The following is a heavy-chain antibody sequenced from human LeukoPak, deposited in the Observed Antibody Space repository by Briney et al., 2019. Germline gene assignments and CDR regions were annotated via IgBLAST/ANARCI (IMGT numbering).Heavy chain of an antibody. V-gene: IGHV4-39*01. CDR3: ARHNLKQLGARYFDY. D-gene: IGHD6-6*01. J-gene: IGHJ4*02. CDR1: GGSISSSSYY. Sequence: SETLSLTCTVSGGSISSSSYYWGWIRQPPGKGLEWIGSIYYSGSTYYNPSLKSRVTISVDTSKNQFSLKLSSVTAADTAVYYCARHNLKQLGARYFDYWGQGTLVTVSS. CDR2: IYYSGST.